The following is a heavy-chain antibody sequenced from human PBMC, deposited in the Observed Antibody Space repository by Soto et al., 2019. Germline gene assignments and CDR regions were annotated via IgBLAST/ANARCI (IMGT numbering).Heavy chain of an antibody. CDR2: MIPIFGTA. J-gene: IGHJ4*02. CDR1: GGTFSSYA. Sequence: SVKVSCKASGGTFSSYAISWVRQDPGQGLEWMGGMIPIFGTANYAQKFQGRVTITADKSTSTAYVELSSLRSEDTAVYYCARDSIPSYYYDSSALDYWGQGTLVTVS. CDR3: ARDSIPSYYYDSSALDY. V-gene: IGHV1-69*06. D-gene: IGHD3-22*01.